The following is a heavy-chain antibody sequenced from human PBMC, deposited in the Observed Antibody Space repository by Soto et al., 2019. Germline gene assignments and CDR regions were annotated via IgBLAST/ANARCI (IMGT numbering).Heavy chain of an antibody. J-gene: IGHJ4*02. CDR3: ATGVTSGWYYFDY. CDR2: ISHDGTNK. D-gene: IGHD6-19*01. CDR1: GFTFSTYG. Sequence: QVQLVESGGGVVQPGRSLRLSCAASGFTFSTYGIHWVRQAPGKGLEWVAVISHDGTNKYYADSVKGQFTISRDNSRNTLFLQMNSLRAEDTAVYFCATGVTSGWYYFDYWGQGTLVTVSS. V-gene: IGHV3-30*03.